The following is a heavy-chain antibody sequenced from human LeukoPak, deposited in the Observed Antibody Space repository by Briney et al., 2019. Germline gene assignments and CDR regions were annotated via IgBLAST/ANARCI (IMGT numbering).Heavy chain of an antibody. Sequence: ASVKVSCKASGYTVTSYYIHWVRQAPGQGPELLGWINPSSGGTDYAQKFQGRVTMTRDTSTNTAFMELTSLRSDDTAVYYCARLGSLGVTLVWGGPSRTTIDYWGQGTLVTVSS. J-gene: IGHJ4*02. D-gene: IGHD3-16*01. CDR3: ARLGSLGVTLVWGGPSRTTIDY. V-gene: IGHV1-2*02. CDR2: INPSSGGT. CDR1: GYTVTSYY.